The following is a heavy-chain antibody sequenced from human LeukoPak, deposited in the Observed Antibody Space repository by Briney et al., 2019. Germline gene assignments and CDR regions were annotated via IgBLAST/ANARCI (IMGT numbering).Heavy chain of an antibody. V-gene: IGHV3-23*01. CDR1: GFTFSTYS. J-gene: IGHJ4*02. CDR3: ATISWDGRGTFY. Sequence: GGSLRLSCAASGFTFSTYSMSWVRQAPGKGLEWVSAIRGGGGDTYYADSVKGRFTISRDNSKDTLSLQVNSLRAEDTAVYYCATISWDGRGTFYWGQGTLVTVSS. D-gene: IGHD2-15*01. CDR2: IRGGGGDT.